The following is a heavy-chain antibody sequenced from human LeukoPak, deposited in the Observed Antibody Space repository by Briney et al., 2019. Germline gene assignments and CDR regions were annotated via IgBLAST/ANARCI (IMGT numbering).Heavy chain of an antibody. CDR3: ARLARLTLIRGVTGYHSLDV. CDR1: GGSMDSFY. J-gene: IGHJ6*04. V-gene: IGHV4-59*01. CDR2: IYYSGTT. Sequence: SETLSLTCIVSGGSMDSFYWSWIRQPPGGGLEWIGYIYYSGTTNYNPSLRSRLTISVDTYKNQFSLKLSSVTAADTAVYYCARLARLTLIRGVTGYHSLDVWGKGTKVTVSS. D-gene: IGHD3-10*01.